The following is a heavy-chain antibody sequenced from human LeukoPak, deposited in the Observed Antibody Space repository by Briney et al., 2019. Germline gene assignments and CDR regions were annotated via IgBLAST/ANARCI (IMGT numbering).Heavy chain of an antibody. D-gene: IGHD3-16*02. V-gene: IGHV3-21*01. Sequence: GGSLRLSCAASGFTFSDYYMNWVRQAPGKGLEWVSSISSSSSYIYYADSVKGRFTISRDNAKNSLYLQMNSLRAEDTAVYYCASLYYDYVWGSYRYDRYYYYYGMDVWGQGTTVTVSS. CDR3: ASLYYDYVWGSYRYDRYYYYYGMDV. CDR1: GFTFSDYY. J-gene: IGHJ6*02. CDR2: ISSSSSYI.